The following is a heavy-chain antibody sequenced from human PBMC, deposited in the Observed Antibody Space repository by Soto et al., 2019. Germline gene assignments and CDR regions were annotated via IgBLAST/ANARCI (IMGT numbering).Heavy chain of an antibody. D-gene: IGHD2-2*01. CDR2: ISSSGSTI. Sequence: GGSLRLSCAASGFTFSDYYMSWIRQAPGKGLEWVSYISSSGSTIYYADSVKGRFTISRDNAKNSLYLQMNSLRAEDTAVYYCARVGGTTRDCSSTSCYFDPWGQGTLVTVSS. CDR1: GFTFSDYY. CDR3: ARVGGTTRDCSSTSCYFDP. V-gene: IGHV3-11*01. J-gene: IGHJ5*02.